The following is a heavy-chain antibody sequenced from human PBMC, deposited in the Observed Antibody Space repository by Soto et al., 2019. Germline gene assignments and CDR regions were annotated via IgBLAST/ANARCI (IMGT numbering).Heavy chain of an antibody. V-gene: IGHV1-18*04. D-gene: IGHD2-21*02. CDR2: ISAYNGNT. Sequence: ASVKVSCKASGYTFTSYGISWARQAPGQGLEWMGWISAYNGNTNYAQKLQGRVTMTTDTSTSTAYMELRSLRSDDTAVYYCATSGECGGDCYVYRMDVWGQGTTVTVSS. CDR1: GYTFTSYG. CDR3: ATSGECGGDCYVYRMDV. J-gene: IGHJ6*02.